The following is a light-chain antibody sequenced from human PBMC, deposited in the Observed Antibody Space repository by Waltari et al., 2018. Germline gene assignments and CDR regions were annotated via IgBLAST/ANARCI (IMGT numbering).Light chain of an antibody. V-gene: IGKV1-39*01. CDR1: QSIRNY. CDR3: QQSHTSSWT. J-gene: IGKJ1*01. Sequence: DIQMTQSPSSLSASVGDRFTITCRASQSIRNYLNWYQHKPGKAPKLLIYGASSLQSGVPSRFSGSGSGTDFSLTINSLQSEDFGTYYCQQSHTSSWTFGQGTKVEIK. CDR2: GAS.